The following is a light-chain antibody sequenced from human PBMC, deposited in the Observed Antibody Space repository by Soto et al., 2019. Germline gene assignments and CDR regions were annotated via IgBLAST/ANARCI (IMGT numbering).Light chain of an antibody. CDR2: VAS. CDR3: LQHNSYPWT. J-gene: IGKJ1*01. Sequence: DIQMTQSPSSLSASVGDRVTITCRASQGIANDLGWYQQKPGKAPKRLIYVASNLQSGVPSRFSGSGSGTEFALTISSLQPEDVATYYGLQHNSYPWTFGQGTKVEIK. V-gene: IGKV1-17*01. CDR1: QGIAND.